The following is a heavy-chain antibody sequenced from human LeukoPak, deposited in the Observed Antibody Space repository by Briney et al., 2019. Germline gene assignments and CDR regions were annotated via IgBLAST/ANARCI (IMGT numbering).Heavy chain of an antibody. CDR1: GGSISRSF. J-gene: IGHJ4*02. Sequence: SETLSLTCTVSGGSISRSFWSWIRQPPGKGLEWIGYIYYSGNTNYNPSLKSRVTISVDTSKNQFSLKLSSVTAADTAVYYCASCPGGGYSVTWYGGLDYWGQGNLVTVSS. CDR2: IYYSGNT. V-gene: IGHV4-59*08. CDR3: ASCPGGGYSVTWYGGLDY. D-gene: IGHD6-13*01.